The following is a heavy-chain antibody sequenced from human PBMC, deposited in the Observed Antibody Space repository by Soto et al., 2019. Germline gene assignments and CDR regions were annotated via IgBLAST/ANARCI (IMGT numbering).Heavy chain of an antibody. CDR2: IRFDGTDE. CDR1: KSIFTGYG. CDR3: ARDPHPTIAAAGMH. D-gene: IGHD6-13*01. V-gene: IGHV3-33*01. Sequence: GGSLRLSCAASKSIFTGYGMHWVRQTPGKGLEWVAVIRFDGTDEHYADSVKGRFTISRDNSKNTLYLQMNSLRAEDTAVYYCARDPHPTIAAAGMHWGQGTLVTVSS. J-gene: IGHJ4*02.